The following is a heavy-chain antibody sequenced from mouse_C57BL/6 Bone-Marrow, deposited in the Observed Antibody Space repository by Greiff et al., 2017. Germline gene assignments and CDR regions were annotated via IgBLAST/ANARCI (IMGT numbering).Heavy chain of an antibody. V-gene: IGHV1-64*01. Sequence: QVQLKQPGAELVKPGASVKLSCKASGYTFTSYWMHWVKQRPGQGLEWIGMIHPNSGSTNYNEKFKSKATLTVDKSSSTAYMQLSSLTSEDSAVYYCARFSHYYGSSYYAMDYWGQGTSVTVSS. CDR2: IHPNSGST. D-gene: IGHD1-1*01. CDR3: ARFSHYYGSSYYAMDY. J-gene: IGHJ4*01. CDR1: GYTFTSYW.